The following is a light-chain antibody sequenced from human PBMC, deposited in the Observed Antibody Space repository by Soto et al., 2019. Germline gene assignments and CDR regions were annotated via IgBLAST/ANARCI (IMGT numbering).Light chain of an antibody. CDR3: EQYNKWPLT. J-gene: IGKJ4*01. V-gene: IGKV3D-15*01. CDR1: QSVSNN. Sequence: EIVMTQSPATLSVSPGERATLSCRASQSVSNNLAWYQQKPGQAPRLLIYFASTRATGIPARFSVSGSVAEFNLTISSLQSEDFAVSYCEQYNKWPLTFGGGTKVETK. CDR2: FAS.